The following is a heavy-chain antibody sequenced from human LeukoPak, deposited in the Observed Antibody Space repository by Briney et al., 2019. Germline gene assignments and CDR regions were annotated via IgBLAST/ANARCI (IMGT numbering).Heavy chain of an antibody. CDR1: GYTFTSYG. Sequence: ASVKVSCTASGYTFTSYGISWVRQAPGQGLEWMGWISAYNGNTNYAQKLQGRVTMTTDTSTSTAYMELRSLRSDDTAVYYCARGAPGSGSYSTEPDDAFDIWGQGTMVTVSS. CDR3: ARGAPGSGSYSTEPDDAFDI. V-gene: IGHV1-18*01. J-gene: IGHJ3*02. D-gene: IGHD3-10*01. CDR2: ISAYNGNT.